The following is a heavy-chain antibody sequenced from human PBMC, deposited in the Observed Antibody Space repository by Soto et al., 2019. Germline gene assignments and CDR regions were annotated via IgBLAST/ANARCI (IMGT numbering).Heavy chain of an antibody. Sequence: SETLSLTLVVSGASIKTNNWWHWVRQPPGQGLDWILPIYHSGNNYNQSLKPRVSMSLDKSKNQLSLWLTSVTAADTAFYFCARSDYGDSNAQYFDYWRQGTMVPVSS. CDR3: ARSDYGDSNAQYFDY. V-gene: IGHV4-4*02. CDR2: IYHSGN. D-gene: IGHD4-17*01. J-gene: IGHJ4*02. CDR1: GASIKTNNW.